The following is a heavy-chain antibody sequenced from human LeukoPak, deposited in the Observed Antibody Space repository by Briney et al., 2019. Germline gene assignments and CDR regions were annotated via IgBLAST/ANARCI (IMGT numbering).Heavy chain of an antibody. CDR2: ISAYNGNT. CDR3: ARDRPRPDGNAFDI. Sequence: GASVKVSCKASGYTFTSYGISWVRQAPGQGLEWMGWISAYNGNTNYAQKLPGRVTMTTDTSTSTAYMELRSLRSDDTAVYHCARDRPRPDGNAFDIWGQGTMVTVSS. J-gene: IGHJ3*02. D-gene: IGHD6-6*01. V-gene: IGHV1-18*01. CDR1: GYTFTSYG.